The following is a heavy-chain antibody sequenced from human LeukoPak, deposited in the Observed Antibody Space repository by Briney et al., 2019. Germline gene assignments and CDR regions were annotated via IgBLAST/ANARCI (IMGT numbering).Heavy chain of an antibody. Sequence: GGSLRLSCAASGFIFSDYAMSWVRQAPGKGLERVSSISTGGGSTYYADSVKGRFTISRDNAKNALYLQVNNLRAEDTAVYYCARGPNSNWSGLDFWGQGTLLTVSS. J-gene: IGHJ4*02. CDR1: GFIFSDYA. D-gene: IGHD6-6*01. CDR3: ARGPNSNWSGLDF. V-gene: IGHV3-23*01. CDR2: ISTGGGST.